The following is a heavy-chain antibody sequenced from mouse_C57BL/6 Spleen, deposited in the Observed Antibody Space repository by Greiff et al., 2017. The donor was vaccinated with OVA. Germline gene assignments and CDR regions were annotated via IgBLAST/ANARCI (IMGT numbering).Heavy chain of an antibody. Sequence: QVQLQQPGAELVRPGSSVKLSCKASGYTFTSYWMDWVKQRPGQGLEWIGNIYPSDSETHYNQKFKDKATLTVDKSPSTAYMQLSSLTSEDSAVYYCARTDYDGTGFAYWGQGTLVTVSA. CDR1: GYTFTSYW. V-gene: IGHV1-61*01. D-gene: IGHD2-4*01. CDR2: IYPSDSET. CDR3: ARTDYDGTGFAY. J-gene: IGHJ3*01.